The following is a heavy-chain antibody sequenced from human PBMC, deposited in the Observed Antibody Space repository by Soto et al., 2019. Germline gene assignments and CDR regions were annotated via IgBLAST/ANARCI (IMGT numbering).Heavy chain of an antibody. J-gene: IGHJ6*02. CDR2: ISYDGSNK. CDR1: GFTFSSYG. Sequence: PGGSLRLSCAASGFTFSSYGMHWVRQAPGKGLEWVAVISYDGSNKYYADSVKGRFTISRDNSKNTLYLQMNSLRAEDTAVYYCAKDVGRFLEWLNYYHYYGMDVWGQGTTVTVSS. D-gene: IGHD3-3*01. CDR3: AKDVGRFLEWLNYYHYYGMDV. V-gene: IGHV3-30*18.